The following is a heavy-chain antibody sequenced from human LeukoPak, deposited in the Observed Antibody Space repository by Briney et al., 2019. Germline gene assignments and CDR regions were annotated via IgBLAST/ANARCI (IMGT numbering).Heavy chain of an antibody. CDR3: ARDDWFDP. CDR1: GFTVSSYW. J-gene: IGHJ5*02. Sequence: PGGSLRLSCAASGFTVSSYWMSWVRQAPGKGLEWVANIKQDGSEKYYVDSVKGRFTISRDNAKNSLYLQMNSLRAEDTAVYYCARDDWFDPWGQGTLVTVSS. V-gene: IGHV3-7*01. CDR2: IKQDGSEK.